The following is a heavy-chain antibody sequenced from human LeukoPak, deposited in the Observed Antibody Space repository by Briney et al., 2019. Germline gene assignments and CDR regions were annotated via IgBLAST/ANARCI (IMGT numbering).Heavy chain of an antibody. CDR2: LIPILGIA. Sequence: SVKLSFKASGGTFSSYAISWVRQAPGQGLAWMGRLIPILGIANYAQKFQGRVTITADKSTSTAYMELSSLRSENTAVYYCARDAYYYDSSGYNYYFDYWGQGTLVTVSS. J-gene: IGHJ4*02. D-gene: IGHD3-22*01. CDR3: ARDAYYYDSSGYNYYFDY. CDR1: GGTFSSYA. V-gene: IGHV1-69*04.